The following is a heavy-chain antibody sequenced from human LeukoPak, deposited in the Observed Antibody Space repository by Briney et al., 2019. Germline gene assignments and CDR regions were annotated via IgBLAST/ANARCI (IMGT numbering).Heavy chain of an antibody. J-gene: IGHJ4*02. CDR2: IRGKANTYAT. CDR1: GFTFSDSS. D-gene: IGHD4-17*01. V-gene: IGHV3-73*01. CDR3: ARRDDYGDPRSFDY. Sequence: GGSLRLSWAASGFTFSDSSILWVRQASGKGLEWLGRIRGKANTYATLYAESVEGRFILSRDDSENTAYLQMNSLKTEDTAGYYCARRDDYGDPRSFDYWGQGTLVSVSS.